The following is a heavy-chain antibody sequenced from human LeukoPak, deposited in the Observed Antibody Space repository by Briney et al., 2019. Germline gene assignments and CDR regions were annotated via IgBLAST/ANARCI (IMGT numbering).Heavy chain of an antibody. V-gene: IGHV4-30-2*01. CDR1: GGSISSGGYY. CDR3: ARGLGYCSSTSCYSSLTFDY. J-gene: IGHJ4*02. Sequence: PSETLSLTCTVSGGSISSGGYYWSWIRQPPGKGLEWIGYIYHSGSTYYNPSLKSRVTISVDRSQNHFSLKLTSVTAADTAVYYCARGLGYCSSTSCYSSLTFDYWGQGALVTVSS. D-gene: IGHD2-2*01. CDR2: IYHSGST.